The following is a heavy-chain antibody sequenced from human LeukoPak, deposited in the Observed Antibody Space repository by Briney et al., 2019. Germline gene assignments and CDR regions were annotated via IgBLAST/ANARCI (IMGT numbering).Heavy chain of an antibody. Sequence: PSETLSLTCTVSNGSVGSGGYSWSWIRQPPGKGLEWIGYVYHSGATYYNPSLKSRISIPMDRSKNQFSLRLRSVTAADPAVYFCASSHCGGDCFSSVAFDFWGHGTMVTVSS. CDR2: VYHSGAT. D-gene: IGHD2-21*02. J-gene: IGHJ3*01. V-gene: IGHV4-30-2*01. CDR3: ASSHCGGDCFSSVAFDF. CDR1: NGSVGSGGYS.